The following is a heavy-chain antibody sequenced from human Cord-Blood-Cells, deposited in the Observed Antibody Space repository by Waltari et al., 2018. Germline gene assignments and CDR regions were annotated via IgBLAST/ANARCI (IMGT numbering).Heavy chain of an antibody. V-gene: IGHV4-4*07. CDR3: ARDNSSGYYYYYYYMDV. Sequence: QVQLQESGPGLVKPSETLSLTCPVSGGSISSYYWIWLRQPARKGLEWIGRIYTSGSTNYNPSLKSRVTMSVDTSKNQFSLKLSSVTAADTAVYYCARDNSSGYYYYYYYMDVWGKGTTVTVSS. CDR1: GGSISSYY. CDR2: IYTSGST. J-gene: IGHJ6*03. D-gene: IGHD3-22*01.